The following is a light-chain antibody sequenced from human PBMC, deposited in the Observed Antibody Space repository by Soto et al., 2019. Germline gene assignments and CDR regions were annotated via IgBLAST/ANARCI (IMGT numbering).Light chain of an antibody. CDR1: NSDVGGYNY. CDR2: EVS. V-gene: IGLV2-14*01. Sequence: QSALTQPASVSGSPGQSITLSCTGTNSDVGGYNYVSWYQHHPGKAPKLIIYEVSERPSGVSNRFSGSKSGNTAPLTISGLQAEDEADYYCSSWTTSTTRVFGGGTKLTVL. J-gene: IGLJ3*02. CDR3: SSWTTSTTRV.